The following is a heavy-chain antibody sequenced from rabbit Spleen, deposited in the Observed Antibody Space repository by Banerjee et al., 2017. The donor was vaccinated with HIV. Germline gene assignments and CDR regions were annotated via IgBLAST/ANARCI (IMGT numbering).Heavy chain of an antibody. V-gene: IGHV1S45*01. CDR1: GFSFSYSDY. CDR3: ARDAGTSFSTYGMDL. J-gene: IGHJ3*01. CDR2: IGAGVSYTT. D-gene: IGHD8-1*01. Sequence: EQLEESGGGLVKPEGSLTLTCTASGFSFSYSDYMCWVRQPPGKGPEWIACIGAGVSYTTYYATWAKGRFTISKTSSTTVTLQMTSLTAADTATYFCARDAGTSFSTYGMDLWGQGTLVTVS.